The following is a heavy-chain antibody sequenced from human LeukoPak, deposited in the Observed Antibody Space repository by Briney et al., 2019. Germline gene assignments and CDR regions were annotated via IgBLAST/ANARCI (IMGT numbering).Heavy chain of an antibody. CDR1: GFTVSSNY. V-gene: IGHV3-53*01. J-gene: IGHJ4*02. Sequence: GGSLRLSCAVSGFTVSSNYMSWVRQAPGKGLEWVSVIYTGGTTYYADSVEGRFTISRDNSKNTLYLQMNSLRAEDTAVYYCAKGSRVAATFNYFDYWGQGTLVTVSS. CDR3: AKGSRVAATFNYFDY. CDR2: IYTGGTT. D-gene: IGHD2-15*01.